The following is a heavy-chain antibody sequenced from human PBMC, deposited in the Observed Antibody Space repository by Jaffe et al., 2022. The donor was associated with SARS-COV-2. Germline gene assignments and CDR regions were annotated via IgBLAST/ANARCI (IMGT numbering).Heavy chain of an antibody. CDR1: GYTFTNNA. D-gene: IGHD1-1*01. CDR2: INTGNGDT. V-gene: IGHV1-3*04. J-gene: IGHJ4*02. Sequence: QVHLVQSGAEVKKAGASVKVSCKASGYTFTNNAIVWVRQAPGQSLEWMGWINTGNGDTTYSQNFQGRVTITRDTSASTAYMELSSLRSEDTAVYYCARNGGGLGYWGQGALVTVSS. CDR3: ARNGGGLGY.